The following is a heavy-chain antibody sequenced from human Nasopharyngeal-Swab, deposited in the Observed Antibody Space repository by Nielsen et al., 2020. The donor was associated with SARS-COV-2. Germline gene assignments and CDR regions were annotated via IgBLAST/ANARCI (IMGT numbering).Heavy chain of an antibody. Sequence: LSLTCAASGFTFSDYYMSWIRQAPGKGLEWVSYISSSSSYTNYADSVKGRFTISRDNAKNSLYLQMNSLRAEDMAVYYCATSLQKDYFDYWGQGTLVTVSS. V-gene: IGHV3-11*03. CDR1: GFTFSDYY. CDR2: ISSSSSYT. J-gene: IGHJ4*02. D-gene: IGHD3-10*01. CDR3: ATSLQKDYFDY.